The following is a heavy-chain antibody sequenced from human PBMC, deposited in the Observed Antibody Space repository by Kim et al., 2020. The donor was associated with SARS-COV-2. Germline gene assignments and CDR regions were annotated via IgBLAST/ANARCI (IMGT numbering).Heavy chain of an antibody. CDR1: SGSFSDNY. V-gene: IGHV4-34*01. Sequence: SETLSLTCAVYSGSFSDNYWNWVRQAPGKGLEWIGEITHTGTTAYNVSLKSRVAISVDTSKNQFSLKVRAVTAADTGKHFCVRGARHLGESRGWFGP. D-gene: IGHD1-26*01. J-gene: IGHJ5*02. CDR3: VRGARHLGESRGWFGP. CDR2: ITHTGTT.